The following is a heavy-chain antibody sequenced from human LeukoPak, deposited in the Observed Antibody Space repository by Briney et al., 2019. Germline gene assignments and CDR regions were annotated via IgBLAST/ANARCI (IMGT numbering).Heavy chain of an antibody. CDR1: GGSISSGGYS. V-gene: IGHV4-30-2*01. D-gene: IGHD7-27*01. Sequence: SRTLSLTCAVSGGSISSGGYSWSWIRQPPGKGLEWIGYIYHSGSTYYNPSLKSRVTISVDRSKNQFSLKLSSVTAADTAVYYCARDRLDWGSDYWGQGTLVTVSS. CDR2: IYHSGST. J-gene: IGHJ4*02. CDR3: ARDRLDWGSDY.